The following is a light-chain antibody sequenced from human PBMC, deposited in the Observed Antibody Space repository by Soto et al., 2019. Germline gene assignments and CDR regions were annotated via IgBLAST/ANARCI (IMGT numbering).Light chain of an antibody. Sequence: QSVLTQPASVSGSPGQSITISCTGTSSDVVGYNFVSWYQQHPDKAPKLMIYDVTNRPSGVSNRFSRSKSGNPASLTISGLQAEDEADYYCSSYTSISTYVFGTGTKLPVL. V-gene: IGLV2-14*01. CDR2: DVT. CDR1: SSDVVGYNF. CDR3: SSYTSISTYV. J-gene: IGLJ1*01.